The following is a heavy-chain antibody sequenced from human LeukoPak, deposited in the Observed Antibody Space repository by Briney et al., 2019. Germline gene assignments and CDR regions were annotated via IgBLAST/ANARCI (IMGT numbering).Heavy chain of an antibody. CDR1: GFTFSSYA. J-gene: IGHJ4*02. D-gene: IGHD3-22*01. Sequence: PGGSLRLSCAASGFTFSSYAMSWVRQAPGKRLVWVSRINSDGSSTSYADSVKGRFTISRDNAKNTLYLQMNSLRAEDTAVYYCASGGVSSGKSIDYWGQGTLVTVSS. V-gene: IGHV3-74*01. CDR2: INSDGSST. CDR3: ASGGVSSGKSIDY.